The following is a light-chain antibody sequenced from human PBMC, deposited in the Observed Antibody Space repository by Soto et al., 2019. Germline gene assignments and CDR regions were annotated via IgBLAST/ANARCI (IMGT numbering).Light chain of an antibody. CDR2: EVS. J-gene: IGLJ1*01. CDR3: SSYKSTTAYV. CDR1: SSDVGGYNY. V-gene: IGLV2-14*01. Sequence: QSVLTQPASVSGSPGQSITISCTGTSSDVGGYNYVSWYQLHPGKAPKLMVYEVSNRPSGVSNRFSGSKSGNTASMTISGLQPEAEDDHHCSSYKSTTAYVFGTGTRSP.